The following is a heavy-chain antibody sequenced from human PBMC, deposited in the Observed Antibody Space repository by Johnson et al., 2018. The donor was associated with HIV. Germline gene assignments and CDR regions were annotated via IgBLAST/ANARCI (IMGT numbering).Heavy chain of an antibody. J-gene: IGHJ3*02. D-gene: IGHD2-15*01. CDR2: IYSGGST. CDR1: WFTVSSNY. V-gene: IGHV3-53*01. CDR3: AGELPGGDAFDI. Sequence: EVQLVESGGGVVQPGGSLRLSCAASWFTVSSNYMTWVRQAPVKGLEWVSVIYSGGSTYYTDSVKGRFTISRDNSKNTLYLQMNSLRAEDTAVYYCAGELPGGDAFDIWGQGTMVTVSS.